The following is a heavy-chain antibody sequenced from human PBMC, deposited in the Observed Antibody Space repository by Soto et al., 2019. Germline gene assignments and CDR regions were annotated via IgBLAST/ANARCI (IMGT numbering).Heavy chain of an antibody. J-gene: IGHJ6*02. Sequence: ASVKVSCKASGYTFTSYAMHWVSQAPGQWLEWMGWINAGNGNTKYSQKFQGRVTITRDTSASTAYMELSSLRSEDTAVYYYARALQRGVVVAASYYYGMDVWGQGTTVTVSS. V-gene: IGHV1-3*01. D-gene: IGHD2-15*01. CDR2: INAGNGNT. CDR1: GYTFTSYA. CDR3: ARALQRGVVVAASYYYGMDV.